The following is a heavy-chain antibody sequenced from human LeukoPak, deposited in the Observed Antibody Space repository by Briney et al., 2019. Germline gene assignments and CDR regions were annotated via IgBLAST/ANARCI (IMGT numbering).Heavy chain of an antibody. CDR2: MKQDGSEK. J-gene: IGHJ4*02. D-gene: IGHD3-10*01. V-gene: IGHV3-7*01. CDR1: GFTFSSYW. Sequence: TGGSLRLSCAASGFTFSSYWMSWVRQAPGKGLEWVANMKQDGSEKYYVDSVKGRFTISRDNAKNSLYLQMNSLRAEDTAVYYCAREEYYYGSGSTIDYWGQGTLVTVSS. CDR3: AREEYYYGSGSTIDY.